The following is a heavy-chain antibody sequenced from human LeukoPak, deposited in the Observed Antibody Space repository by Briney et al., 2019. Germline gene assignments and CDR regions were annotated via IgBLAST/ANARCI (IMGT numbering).Heavy chain of an antibody. V-gene: IGHV3-21*06. J-gene: IGHJ3*01. CDR1: GFTFSSYT. Sequence: GGSLRLSCAASGFTFSSYTMNWVRQAPGKGLEWVSSISSTSTYIHDADSVKGRFTIYRDNAKSSLYLQMNSLRAEDTAMYYCARGMRQIDDAFDLWGQGTMVTVSS. CDR3: ARGMRQIDDAFDL. CDR2: ISSTSTYI. D-gene: IGHD6-25*01.